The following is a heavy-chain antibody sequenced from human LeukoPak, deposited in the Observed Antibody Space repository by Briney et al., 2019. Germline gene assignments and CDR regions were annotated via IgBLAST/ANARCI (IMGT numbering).Heavy chain of an antibody. CDR3: ARNLGYNWFGP. CDR2: IHTSGST. D-gene: IGHD1-26*01. J-gene: IGHJ5*02. V-gene: IGHV4-4*07. Sequence: PSETLSLTCTVSGGSITTHYRSWIRHPAGKGLEWIGRIHTSGSTNYNPSLEGRATMSLDTSKNQFSLNLSSVTAADTALYYCARNLGYNWFGPWGQGTLVTVSS. CDR1: GGSITTHY.